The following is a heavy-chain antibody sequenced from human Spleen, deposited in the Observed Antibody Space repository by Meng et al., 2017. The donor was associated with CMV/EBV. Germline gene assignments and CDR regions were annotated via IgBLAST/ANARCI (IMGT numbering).Heavy chain of an antibody. Sequence: GESLKISCAASGFTVSSNYMSWVRQAPGKGLEWVSVIYSGGSTYYADSVKGRFTISRDNSKNTLYLQMNSLRADDTAVYYCARGAADDYVWGTSSPYGLDVWGQGTTVTVSS. J-gene: IGHJ6*02. D-gene: IGHD3-16*01. CDR2: IYSGGST. CDR3: ARGAADDYVWGTSSPYGLDV. V-gene: IGHV3-53*05. CDR1: GFTVSSNY.